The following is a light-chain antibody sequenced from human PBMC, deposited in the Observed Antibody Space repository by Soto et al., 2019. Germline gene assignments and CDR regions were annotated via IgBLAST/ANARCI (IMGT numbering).Light chain of an antibody. Sequence: QSALTQPASVSGSPGQSITISCTGTSSDVDYNYVSWYQQHPGKAPKLMIYDVSNRPSGISNRFSGSKSGNTASLIISGLQAEDEADYYCSSYTSSIPRVFGTGTKVTVL. V-gene: IGLV2-14*01. J-gene: IGLJ1*01. CDR1: SSDVDYNY. CDR3: SSYTSSIPRV. CDR2: DVS.